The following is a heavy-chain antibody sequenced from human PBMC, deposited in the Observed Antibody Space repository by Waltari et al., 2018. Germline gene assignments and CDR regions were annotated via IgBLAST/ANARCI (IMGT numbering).Heavy chain of an antibody. J-gene: IGHJ3*02. CDR1: GFSFSHYW. Sequence: EVQLVESGGGLVQPGGSLRLSCAASGFSFSHYWMSWVRQAPGKGLEWGAEIKGDGSLKYYLDSVRGRFSISRDNTKNSVDLQMNSLRAEDTAVYYCARDDSSSGSYDAFDIWGQGTMVAVSS. CDR2: IKGDGSLK. D-gene: IGHD3-22*01. CDR3: ARDDSSSGSYDAFDI. V-gene: IGHV3-7*01.